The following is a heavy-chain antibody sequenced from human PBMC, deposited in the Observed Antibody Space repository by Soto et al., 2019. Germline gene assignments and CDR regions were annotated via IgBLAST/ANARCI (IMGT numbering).Heavy chain of an antibody. CDR2: INHSGST. J-gene: IGHJ6*02. Sequence: TLSLTCAVYGGSFSGYYWSWIRQPPGKGLEWIGEINHSGSTNYNPSLKSRVTIAVDTSKNQFSLKLSSVTAADTAVYYCARGHGYSSSFLSGGMDVWGQGTTVTVSS. V-gene: IGHV4-34*01. D-gene: IGHD6-6*01. CDR3: ARGHGYSSSFLSGGMDV. CDR1: GGSFSGYY.